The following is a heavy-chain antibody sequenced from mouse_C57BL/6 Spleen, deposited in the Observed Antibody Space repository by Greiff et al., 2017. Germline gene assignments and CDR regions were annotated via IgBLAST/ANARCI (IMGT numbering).Heavy chain of an antibody. D-gene: IGHD4-1*01. V-gene: IGHV1-52*01. CDR1: GYTFTSYW. J-gene: IGHJ2*01. CDR2: IDPSDSET. Sequence: QVQLQQPGAELVRPGSSVKLSCKASGYTFTSYWMHWVKQRPIQGLEWIGNIDPSDSETHYNQKFKDKATLTGDKSSSTAYMQLSSLTSEDSAVYYCAKGNWDYFDYWGQGTTRTVSS. CDR3: AKGNWDYFDY.